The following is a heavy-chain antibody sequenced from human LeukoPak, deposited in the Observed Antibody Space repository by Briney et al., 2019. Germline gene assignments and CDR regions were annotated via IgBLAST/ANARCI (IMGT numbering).Heavy chain of an antibody. J-gene: IGHJ3*02. Sequence: PGGSLRLSCAASGFTFSNYAMSWVRQAPGKGLEWVSGVTPGGNIPYYADSVKGRFTISRDNSKNSLYLQMNSLRAEDTAVYYCARDSSRGYYDFWSGYSYDAFDIWGQGTMVTVSS. CDR2: VTPGGNIP. D-gene: IGHD3-3*01. CDR3: ARDSSRGYYDFWSGYSYDAFDI. CDR1: GFTFSNYA. V-gene: IGHV3-23*01.